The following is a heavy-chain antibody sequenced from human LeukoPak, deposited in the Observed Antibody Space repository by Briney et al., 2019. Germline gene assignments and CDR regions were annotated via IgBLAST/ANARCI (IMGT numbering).Heavy chain of an antibody. D-gene: IGHD4-17*01. CDR3: ARRRTTVTTSLDY. J-gene: IGHJ4*02. CDR2: ISSSSSYI. CDR1: RFTFSTYE. Sequence: GGSLRLSCAASRFTFSTYEMNWVRQAPGKGLQWVSSISSSSSYISYADSVKGRLTISRDNAKNSLYLQMNSLRAEDTAVYHCARRRTTVTTSLDYWGQGTLVTVSS. V-gene: IGHV3-21*01.